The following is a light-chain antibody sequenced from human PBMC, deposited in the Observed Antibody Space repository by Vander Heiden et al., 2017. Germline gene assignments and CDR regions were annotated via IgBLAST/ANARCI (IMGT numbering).Light chain of an antibody. CDR1: QSISSY. V-gene: IGKV1-39*01. CDR3: QQSDSTPRT. Sequence: DIQMTQSPSSLSASVGDRVTITCRASQSISSYLNWYQQKPGKAPKLLIYAASSLQSGVPSRFRGSGSGTDFTLTISRLQPEDFATYYCQQSDSTPRTFGHGTKVDIK. J-gene: IGKJ3*01. CDR2: AAS.